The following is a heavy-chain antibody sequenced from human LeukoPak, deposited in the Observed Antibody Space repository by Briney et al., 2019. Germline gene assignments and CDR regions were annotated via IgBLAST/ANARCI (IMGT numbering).Heavy chain of an antibody. CDR1: GFTFSRST. D-gene: IGHD6-13*01. Sequence: PGGSLRLSSAASGFTFSRSTMSSVRETPGTGLERVSAISGSVGSTYYADSVKGRFTISRDNSKNTLYLHMTSLRAEATALYYCAKIQQQLADYWGQGTLVTVSS. CDR2: ISGSVGST. V-gene: IGHV3-23*01. J-gene: IGHJ4*02. CDR3: AKIQQQLADY.